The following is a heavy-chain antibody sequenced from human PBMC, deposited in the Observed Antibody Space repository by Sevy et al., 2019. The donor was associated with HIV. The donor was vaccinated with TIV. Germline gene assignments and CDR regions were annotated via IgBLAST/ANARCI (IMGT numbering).Heavy chain of an antibody. V-gene: IGHV3-9*01. CDR3: AKDFVRFGELLRGAQTYYYYYGMDV. CDR1: GFTFDDYA. D-gene: IGHD3-10*01. J-gene: IGHJ6*02. Sequence: GGSLRLSCAASGFTFDDYAMHWVRQAPGKGLEWVSGISWNSGSIGYANSLKGRFTISRDNAKNSLYLQMNSLRAEDTALHYCAKDFVRFGELLRGAQTYYYYYGMDVWGQGTTVTVSS. CDR2: ISWNSGSI.